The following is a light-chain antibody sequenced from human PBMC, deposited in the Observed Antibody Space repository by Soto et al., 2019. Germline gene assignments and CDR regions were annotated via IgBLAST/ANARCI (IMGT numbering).Light chain of an antibody. CDR2: DAS. V-gene: IGKV3-11*01. J-gene: IGKJ1*01. Sequence: EIVLTQSPATLSLSPGERATLSCRASQSVSSKLAWYQQKPGQAPRLLIYDASNRATDIPARFSGSGSGTDFTLTISSLEPEDFAVYYCRQRNNWPRTFGQGTKVEIK. CDR1: QSVSSK. CDR3: RQRNNWPRT.